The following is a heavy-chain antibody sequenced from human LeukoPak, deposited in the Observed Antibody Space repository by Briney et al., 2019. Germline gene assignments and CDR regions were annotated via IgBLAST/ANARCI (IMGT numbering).Heavy chain of an antibody. CDR2: IKNRPDGGTT. CDR1: GFPFSEAW. J-gene: IGHJ4*02. Sequence: GGSLRLSCAASGFPFSEAWMNWVRQAPGKGLEWVGHIKNRPDGGTTDYAALVKGRFTISRDDSKNTLYLQMNGLKTEDTAVYYCTTDIWTYSARDYWGQGTLVTVSS. D-gene: IGHD3/OR15-3a*01. V-gene: IGHV3-15*01. CDR3: TTDIWTYSARDY.